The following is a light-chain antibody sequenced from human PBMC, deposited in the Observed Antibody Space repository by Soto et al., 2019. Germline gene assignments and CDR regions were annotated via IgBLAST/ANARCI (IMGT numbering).Light chain of an antibody. CDR2: GNS. J-gene: IGLJ1*01. V-gene: IGLV1-40*01. CDR3: QSYDRSMSGYV. Sequence: QSVLTQPPSVSGAPGQRVTISCTGSSSNIGAGYDVHWYQQLPGTAPKLLIYGNSNRSSGVPDRFSGSKSGTSASLAITGLQAEDEADYYCQSYDRSMSGYVFGTGTTVTVL. CDR1: SSNIGAGYD.